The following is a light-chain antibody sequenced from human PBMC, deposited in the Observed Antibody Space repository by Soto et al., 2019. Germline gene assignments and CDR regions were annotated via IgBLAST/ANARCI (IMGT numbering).Light chain of an antibody. V-gene: IGKV1-39*01. CDR2: AAS. Sequence: DIPMTQSPSSLSASVGDRVTITCRASQSISSYLNWYQQKPGKAPNLLIYAASSLQSGVPSKFSSSGSGTDFTLTISSLQPEDFATYYCQQSYSSPFTFGPGTKVDIK. CDR1: QSISSY. J-gene: IGKJ3*01. CDR3: QQSYSSPFT.